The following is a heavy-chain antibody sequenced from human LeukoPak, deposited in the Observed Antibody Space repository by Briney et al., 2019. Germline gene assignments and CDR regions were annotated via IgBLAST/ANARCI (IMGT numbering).Heavy chain of an antibody. Sequence: SETLSLTCTVSGDSISSYYWSWIRQPPGKGLEWIGEINHSGSTNYNPSLKSRVTISVDPSKNQFSLKLSSVTAADTAVYYCARVNYYDSSGSYWWFDPWGQGTLVTVSS. J-gene: IGHJ5*02. V-gene: IGHV4-34*01. CDR2: INHSGST. CDR1: GDSISSYY. CDR3: ARVNYYDSSGSYWWFDP. D-gene: IGHD3-22*01.